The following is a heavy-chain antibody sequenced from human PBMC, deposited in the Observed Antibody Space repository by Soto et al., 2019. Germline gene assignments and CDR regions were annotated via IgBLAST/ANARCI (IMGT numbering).Heavy chain of an antibody. CDR3: AREDYYVIRFDP. CDR2: ISSSSSTI. V-gene: IGHV3-48*01. J-gene: IGHJ5*02. D-gene: IGHD3-10*02. Sequence: EVQLVESGGGLVQPGGSLRLSCAASGFTFSSYSMNWVRQAPGKGLAWVSYISSSSSTIYYADSVKGRFTISRDNAKNSLYLQMNRLRAEDTSVYSCAREDYYVIRFDPGGKGTLFTASS. CDR1: GFTFSSYS.